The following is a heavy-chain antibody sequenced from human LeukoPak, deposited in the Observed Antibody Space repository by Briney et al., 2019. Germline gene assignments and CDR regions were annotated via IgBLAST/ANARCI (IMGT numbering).Heavy chain of an antibody. Sequence: PGGSLDLSCAASGFTFSDYYMSWIRQAPGKGLEWVSYISSSGSTIYYADSVKGRFTISRDNAKNSLYLQMNSLRAEDTAVYYCARTTYDFWSGYLRWGKIDYWGQGTLVTVSS. J-gene: IGHJ4*02. CDR3: ARTTYDFWSGYLRWGKIDY. CDR2: ISSSGSTI. V-gene: IGHV3-11*01. CDR1: GFTFSDYY. D-gene: IGHD3-3*01.